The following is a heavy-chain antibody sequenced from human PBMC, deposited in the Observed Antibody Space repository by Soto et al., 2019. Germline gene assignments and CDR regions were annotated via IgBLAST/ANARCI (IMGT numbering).Heavy chain of an antibody. D-gene: IGHD3-9*01. CDR1: GFTFSSYA. CDR3: AREPPPYYDILTGYQPTYFAS. CDR2: ISYDGSNK. V-gene: IGHV3-30-3*01. Sequence: GGSLGLSCAASGFTFSSYAMHWVRQAPGKGLEWVAVISYDGSNKYYADSVKGRFTISRDNSKNTLYLQMNSLRAGDTAVYYCAREPPPYYDILTGYQPTYFASWGQETLVTVSS. J-gene: IGHJ4*02.